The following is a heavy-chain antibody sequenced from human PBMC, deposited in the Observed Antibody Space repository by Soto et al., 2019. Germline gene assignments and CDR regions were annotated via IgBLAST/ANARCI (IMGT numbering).Heavy chain of an antibody. CDR1: GFTFSSYA. V-gene: IGHV3-23*01. J-gene: IGHJ4*02. D-gene: IGHD2-15*01. Sequence: GGSLSLSCAASGFTFSSYAMSWVRQAPGKGLEWVSAISDSGGSTYYADSAKCRFTITRDNSKYTLYLQMNSLRAEDTAVYYCAKLSSIHLYCSGGSCYSGFAYWGQGTLVTVSS. CDR3: AKLSSIHLYCSGGSCYSGFAY. CDR2: ISDSGGST.